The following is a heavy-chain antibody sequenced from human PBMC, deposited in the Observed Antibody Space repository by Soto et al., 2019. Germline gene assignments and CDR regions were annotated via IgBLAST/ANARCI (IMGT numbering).Heavy chain of an antibody. D-gene: IGHD2-15*01. CDR1: GGSISSSSYY. Sequence: QLQLQESGPGLVKPSETLSLTCTVSGGSISSSSYYWGWIRQPPGKGLEWIGSIYYSGSTYYNPSLKSRVTISVDTSKNQFSLKLSSVTAADTAVYYCARQGTFCSGGSCSERNWFDPWGQGTLVTVSS. J-gene: IGHJ5*02. CDR2: IYYSGST. V-gene: IGHV4-39*01. CDR3: ARQGTFCSGGSCSERNWFDP.